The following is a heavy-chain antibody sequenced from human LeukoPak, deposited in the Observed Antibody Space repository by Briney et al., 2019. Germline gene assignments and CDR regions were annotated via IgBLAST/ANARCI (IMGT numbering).Heavy chain of an antibody. D-gene: IGHD2-21*01. CDR1: GYSISSGYY. V-gene: IGHV4-38-2*02. J-gene: IGHJ4*02. CDR2: IYHSGST. Sequence: SETLSLTCTVSGYSISSGYYWGWIRQPPGKGLEWIGSIYHSGSTYYNPSLKSRVTISVDTSKNQFSLKLSSVTAADTAVYYCARVIFGSDSRDYWGQGTLVTVSS. CDR3: ARVIFGSDSRDY.